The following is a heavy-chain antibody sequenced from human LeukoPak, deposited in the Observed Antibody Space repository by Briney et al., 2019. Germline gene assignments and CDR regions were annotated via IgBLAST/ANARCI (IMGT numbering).Heavy chain of an antibody. CDR1: GFTFSDYY. D-gene: IGHD3-10*01. CDR2: ISSSSSYT. J-gene: IGHJ3*02. Sequence: GGSLRLSCAASGFTFSDYYMSWIRQAPGKGLEWVSYISSSSSYTNYADSVKGRFTISRDNAKNSLYLQMNSLRAGDTAVYYCARDTKATMVRGTAFDIWGQGTVVTVSS. CDR3: ARDTKATMVRGTAFDI. V-gene: IGHV3-11*06.